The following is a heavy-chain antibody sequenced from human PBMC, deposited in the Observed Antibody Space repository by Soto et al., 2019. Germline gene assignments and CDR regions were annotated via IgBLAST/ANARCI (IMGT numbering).Heavy chain of an antibody. CDR3: AKDAVAALSYYYYGMDV. CDR1: GFTFSSYA. Sequence: PGGSLRLSCAASGFTFSSYATSWVRQAPGKGLEWVSAISGSGGSTYYADSVKGRFTISRDNSKNTLYLQMNSLRAEDTAVYYCAKDAVAALSYYYYGMDVWGQGTTVTVSS. J-gene: IGHJ6*02. V-gene: IGHV3-23*01. D-gene: IGHD6-13*01. CDR2: ISGSGGST.